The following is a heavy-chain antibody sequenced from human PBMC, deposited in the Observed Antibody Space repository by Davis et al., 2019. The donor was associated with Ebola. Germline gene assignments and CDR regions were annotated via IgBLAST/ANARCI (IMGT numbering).Heavy chain of an antibody. J-gene: IGHJ1*01. V-gene: IGHV4-59*01. CDR2: IYCSGST. D-gene: IGHD3-22*01. CDR3: STNGPEKSSSGSIAPPFQH. Sequence: PSETLSLTCTVSGGSISSYYWSWIRQPPGKGLEWIGYIYCSGSTNYNPSLKSRVTISVDTSKNQFSLKLSSVTAADTAVYYCSTNGPEKSSSGSIAPPFQHWGQGTLVTVSS. CDR1: GGSISSYY.